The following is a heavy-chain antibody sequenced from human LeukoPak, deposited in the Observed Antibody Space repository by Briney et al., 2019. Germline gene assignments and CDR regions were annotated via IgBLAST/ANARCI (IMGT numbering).Heavy chain of an antibody. D-gene: IGHD3-10*01. V-gene: IGHV3-53*01. J-gene: IGHJ6*02. CDR1: GFTVSSNY. Sequence: PGGSLRLSCATSGFTVSSNYMSWVRQAPGKGLEWVSVIYSGDSTYHAESVKGQFTISRDNAENTLYLQMNSLRAEDTAVYYCARDLIRGRGMDVWGQETTVIVSS. CDR3: ARDLIRGRGMDV. CDR2: IYSGDST.